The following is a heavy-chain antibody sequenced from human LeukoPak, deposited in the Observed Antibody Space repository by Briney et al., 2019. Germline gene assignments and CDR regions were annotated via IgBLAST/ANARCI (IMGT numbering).Heavy chain of an antibody. CDR2: ISAYNGNT. J-gene: IGHJ5*02. V-gene: IGHV1-18*01. D-gene: IGHD6-19*01. CDR3: ARASRAVADPCNWFDP. Sequence: ASVKVSCKASGYTFTSYGISWVRQAPGRGLEWMGWISAYNGNTNYAQKLQGRVTMTTDTSTSTAYMELRSLRSDDTAVYYCARASRAVADPCNWFDPWGQGTLVTVSS. CDR1: GYTFTSYG.